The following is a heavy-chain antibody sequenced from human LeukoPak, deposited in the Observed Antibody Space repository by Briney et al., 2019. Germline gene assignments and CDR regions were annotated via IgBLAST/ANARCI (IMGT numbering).Heavy chain of an antibody. V-gene: IGHV3-9*03. CDR1: GFTFDDYA. Sequence: GRSLRLSCAASGFTFDDYAMHWVRQAPGKGLEWVSGISWNSGSIGYADSVKGRFTISRDNAKNSLYLQMNSLRAEDMALYYCAKSGSGSYYSHYFDYWGQGTLVTVSP. D-gene: IGHD3-10*01. J-gene: IGHJ4*02. CDR3: AKSGSGSYYSHYFDY. CDR2: ISWNSGSI.